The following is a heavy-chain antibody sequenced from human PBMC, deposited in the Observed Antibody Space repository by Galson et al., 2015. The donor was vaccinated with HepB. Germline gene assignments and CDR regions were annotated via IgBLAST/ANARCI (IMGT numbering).Heavy chain of an antibody. CDR1: GGSFSGYY. CDR2: INHSGST. Sequence: ETLSLTCAVYGGSFSGYYWSWIRQPPGKGLEWIGEINHSGSTNYNPSLKSRVTISVDTSKNQFSLKLSSVTAADTAVYYCAVYSTPTSSIAARGKSDYWGQGTLVTVSS. J-gene: IGHJ4*02. CDR3: AVYSTPTSSIAARGKSDY. D-gene: IGHD6-6*01. V-gene: IGHV4-34*01.